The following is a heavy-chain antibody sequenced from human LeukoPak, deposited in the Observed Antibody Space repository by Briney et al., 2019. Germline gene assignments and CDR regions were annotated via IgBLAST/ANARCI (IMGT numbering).Heavy chain of an antibody. CDR3: ARHPRRLHYYDSSGYNPGYYYMDV. D-gene: IGHD3-22*01. CDR2: ISWNSGSI. J-gene: IGHJ6*03. CDR1: GFTFDDYA. Sequence: LRLSCAASGFTFDDYAMHWVRQAPGNGLEWVSGISWNSGSIGYADSVKGRFTISRDNAKNSLYLQMNSLRAEDTAVYYCARHPRRLHYYDSSGYNPGYYYMDVWGKGTTVTISS. V-gene: IGHV3-9*01.